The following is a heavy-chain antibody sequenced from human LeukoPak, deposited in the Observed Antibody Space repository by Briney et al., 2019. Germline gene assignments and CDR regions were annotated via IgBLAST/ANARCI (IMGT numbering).Heavy chain of an antibody. J-gene: IGHJ4*02. CDR2: IYYSGST. Sequence: SQTLSLTCTVSGGSISSGGYYWSWLRQHPGRGLEWIGYIYYSGSTYYNPSLKSRVTISVDTSKNQFSLKLSSVTAADTAVYYCARETDKSVALDYWGQGTLVTVS. D-gene: IGHD6-19*01. CDR1: GGSISSGGYY. CDR3: ARETDKSVALDY. V-gene: IGHV4-31*03.